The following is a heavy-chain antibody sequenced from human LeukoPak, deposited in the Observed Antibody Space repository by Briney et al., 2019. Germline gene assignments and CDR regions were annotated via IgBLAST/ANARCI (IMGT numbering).Heavy chain of an antibody. D-gene: IGHD6-6*01. CDR3: TKTGARYSASSNFDS. V-gene: IGHV3-23*01. CDR2: ISNSGDNT. J-gene: IGHJ4*02. CDR1: GFPFTTYA. Sequence: GGSLRLSCAASGFPFTTYAMSWVRQPPGKGLEWVSAISNSGDNTYYADSVKGRFTISRDNSKNTFFLQMNRLRAEDTAMYYCTKTGARYSASSNFDSWGQGALVTVSS.